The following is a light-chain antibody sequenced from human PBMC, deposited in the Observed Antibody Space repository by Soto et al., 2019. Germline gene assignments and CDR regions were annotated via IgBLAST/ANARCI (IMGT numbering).Light chain of an antibody. V-gene: IGKV3-11*01. CDR3: QQRSNWPLT. Sequence: EIVLTQSPATLSLSPGERATLSCRASQSVSSYLAWYQQKPGQPPRLLIYHASNRVTGIPVRFSCSGSGTDFTLTISSIEPDDFAVFYCQQRSNWPLTFGGWTKVEIK. CDR1: QSVSSY. J-gene: IGKJ4*01. CDR2: HAS.